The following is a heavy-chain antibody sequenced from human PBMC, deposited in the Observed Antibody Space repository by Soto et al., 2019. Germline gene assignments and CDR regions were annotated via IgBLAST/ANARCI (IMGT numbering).Heavy chain of an antibody. J-gene: IGHJ5*02. CDR1: GGSISSGGYY. CDR3: ARDKGWNDDDGLWWFDP. CDR2: IYYSGST. V-gene: IGHV4-31*03. D-gene: IGHD1-1*01. Sequence: QVQLQESGPGLVKPSQTLSLTCTVSGGSISSGGYYWSWIRQHPGKGLEWIGYIYYSGSTYYNPSLKSRVTISVDTSNNQFSLKLSSVTAADTAVYYCARDKGWNDDDGLWWFDPWGQGTLVTVSS.